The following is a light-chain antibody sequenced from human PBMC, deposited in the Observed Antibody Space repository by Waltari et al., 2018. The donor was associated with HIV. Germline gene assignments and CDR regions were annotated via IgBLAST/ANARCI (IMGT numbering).Light chain of an antibody. CDR3: HQYASFSGT. J-gene: IGKJ1*01. Sequence: DVRLTQSPSTLSASAGARAAITCRAGQNVGAFFAWYQQKPGKPPTLLIFQASILEGGVPSRFSGSVSGSDFTLTINGLQSDDFATYYCHQYASFSGTFGQGTKVEL. CDR1: QNVGAF. CDR2: QAS. V-gene: IGKV1-5*03.